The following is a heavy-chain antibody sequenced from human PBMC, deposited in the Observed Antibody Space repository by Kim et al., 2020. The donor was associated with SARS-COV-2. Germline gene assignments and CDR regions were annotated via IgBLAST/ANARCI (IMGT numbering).Heavy chain of an antibody. CDR2: MNPNSGNT. J-gene: IGHJ4*02. Sequence: ASVKVSCKASGYTFTSYDINWVRQATGQGLEWMGWMNPNSGNTGYAQKFQGRVTMTRNTSISTAYMELSSLRSEDTAVYYCARGLPTLYSSSSPTFDYWGQGTLVTVSS. CDR3: ARGLPTLYSSSSPTFDY. CDR1: GYTFTSYD. D-gene: IGHD6-6*01. V-gene: IGHV1-8*01.